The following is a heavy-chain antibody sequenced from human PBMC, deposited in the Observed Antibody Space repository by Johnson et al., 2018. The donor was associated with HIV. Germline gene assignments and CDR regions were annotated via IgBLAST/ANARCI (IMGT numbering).Heavy chain of an antibody. CDR3: ARAENCCSGGSCYLECAFDI. J-gene: IGHJ3*02. Sequence: VLLVESGGGLVQPGGSLRVSCAASGFTLSSYWMSWVRQAPGKGLEWVANIKEDGSEKYYVDSVKGRLTISRDNAKNSLYLQLTSLRDDDTAVYYCARAENCCSGGSCYLECAFDIWGQGTMVTVSS. D-gene: IGHD2-15*01. CDR1: GFTLSSYW. V-gene: IGHV3-7*05. CDR2: IKEDGSEK.